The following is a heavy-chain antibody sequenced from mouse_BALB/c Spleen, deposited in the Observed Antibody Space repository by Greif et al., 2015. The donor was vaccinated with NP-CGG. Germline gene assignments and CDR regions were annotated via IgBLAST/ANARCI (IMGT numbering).Heavy chain of an antibody. D-gene: IGHD1-1*01. J-gene: IGHJ4*01. CDR2: INPSTGYT. V-gene: IGHV1-7*01. CDR1: GYTFTSYW. Sequence: QVQLKESGAELAKPGASVKMSCKASGYTFTSYWMHWVKQRPGQGLEWIGYINPSTGYTEYNQKFKDKATLTADKSSSTAYMQLSSLTSEDSAVYYCASYYWGSSYAMDYWGQGTSVTVSS. CDR3: ASYYWGSSYAMDY.